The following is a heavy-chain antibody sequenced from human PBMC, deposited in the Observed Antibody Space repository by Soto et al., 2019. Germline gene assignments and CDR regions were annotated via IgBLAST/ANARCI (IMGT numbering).Heavy chain of an antibody. V-gene: IGHV4-39*01. J-gene: IGHJ3*02. Sequence: SETLSLTCTVSGCSISSSSYYWGWIRQPPGKGLEWIGSIYYIGSTYYNPSLKSRVTISVDTSKNQFFLKLSSVTAADTAVYYCASPPSVVPYYYDSSVAFDIWGQGTMVTVSS. CDR2: IYYIGST. D-gene: IGHD3-22*01. CDR1: GCSISSSSYY. CDR3: ASPPSVVPYYYDSSVAFDI.